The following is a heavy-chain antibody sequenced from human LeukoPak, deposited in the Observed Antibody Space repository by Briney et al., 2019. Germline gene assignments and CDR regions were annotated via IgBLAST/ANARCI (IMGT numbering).Heavy chain of an antibody. CDR1: RFSLMDYY. D-gene: IGHD2/OR15-2a*01. Sequence: GGSVTVSFKASRFSLMDYYLHWMGQPPGQGRERMGGINPNTGDTEFAQTFEGRVTMSRDTSITTAYLEPSGLRSDDTAVYYFVREEYGPGKKQFDYWGQRALGTVSS. V-gene: IGHV1-2*02. CDR2: INPNTGDT. CDR3: VREEYGPGKKQFDY. J-gene: IGHJ4*02.